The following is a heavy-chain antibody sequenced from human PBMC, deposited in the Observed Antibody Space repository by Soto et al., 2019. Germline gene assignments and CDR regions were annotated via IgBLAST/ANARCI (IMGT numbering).Heavy chain of an antibody. CDR1: GYTFTSYG. Sequence: QVQLVQSGAEVKKPGASVKVSCKASGYTFTSYGICWVRQAPGQGLEWMGWIGGYNGNTNYAQNLQGRVTITTDTSTSTVYMELSSLRSDETAVYYCARRCSSTRYRDLWGRGTLVIVSS. V-gene: IGHV1-18*01. D-gene: IGHD2-2*01. CDR3: ARRCSSTRYRDL. J-gene: IGHJ2*01. CDR2: IGGYNGNT.